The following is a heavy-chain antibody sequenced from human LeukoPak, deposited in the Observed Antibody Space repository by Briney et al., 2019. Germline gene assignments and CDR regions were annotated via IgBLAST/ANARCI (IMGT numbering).Heavy chain of an antibody. CDR3: ARVLARYGNLDY. J-gene: IGHJ4*02. CDR2: INPNSGGT. Sequence: ASVNVSCKASGYTFTDYYIHWVRQAPGQGLEWMGWINPNSGGTSYTQKFQGRVTMTRDTSISTAYLGLNRLTSDDTAVYYCARVLARYGNLDYWGQGILVTVSS. V-gene: IGHV1-2*02. CDR1: GYTFTDYY. D-gene: IGHD1-14*01.